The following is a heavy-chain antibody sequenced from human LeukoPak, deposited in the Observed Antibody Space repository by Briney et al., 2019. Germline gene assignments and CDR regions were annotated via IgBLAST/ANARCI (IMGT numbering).Heavy chain of an antibody. CDR3: ARGSSTNWYEPLNY. V-gene: IGHV1-18*01. CDR2: ISAYNGNT. Sequence: ASVKVSCEASDYTFTSYGISWVRQAPGQGPEWIGWISAYNGNTNYAQKLQGRVTMTTDTSTSTAYMELKSLRYDDTAVYYCARGSSTNWYEPLNYWGQGTLVTVSS. D-gene: IGHD1-1*01. J-gene: IGHJ4*02. CDR1: DYTFTSYG.